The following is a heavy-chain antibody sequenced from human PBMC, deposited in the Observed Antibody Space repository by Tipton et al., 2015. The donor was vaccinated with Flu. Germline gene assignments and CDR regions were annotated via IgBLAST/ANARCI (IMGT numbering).Heavy chain of an antibody. CDR2: IGSAGDT. Sequence: GSLRLSCAASGFTFSSYDMHWVRRATGKGLEWVSAIGSAGDTYYLDSVKGRFTISRDNAKNSLYLQMNSLSVGDTAVYYCARGPLPDSNWYNGMDVWGQGTTVTVSS. J-gene: IGHJ6*02. CDR1: GFTFSSYD. V-gene: IGHV3-13*01. CDR3: ARGPLPDSNWYNGMDV. D-gene: IGHD6-13*01.